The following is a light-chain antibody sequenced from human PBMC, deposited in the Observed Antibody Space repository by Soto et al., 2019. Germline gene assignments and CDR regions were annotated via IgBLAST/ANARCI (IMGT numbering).Light chain of an antibody. CDR2: GAS. V-gene: IGKV3-15*01. CDR1: QSVSSN. J-gene: IGKJ1*01. Sequence: DIVMTQSPATLSVSPGERATLSCRASQSVSSNLAWYQQKRGQAPRLLMYGASTRATGIPVRFSGSESGTEFTLIISSLQSEDFAVYYCQQYNDWPRTFGQGTKVEIK. CDR3: QQYNDWPRT.